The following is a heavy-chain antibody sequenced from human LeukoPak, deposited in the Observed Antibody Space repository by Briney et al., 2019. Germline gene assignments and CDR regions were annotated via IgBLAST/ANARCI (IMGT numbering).Heavy chain of an antibody. V-gene: IGHV4-39*07. CDR3: ARGKYYYGSGSYPNPLYYFDY. Sequence: SETLSLTCTVSGGSISSSSYYWGWIRQPPGKGLEWIGEINHSGSTNYNPSLKSRVTISVDTSKNQFSLKLSSVTAADTAVYYCARGKYYYGSGSYPNPLYYFDYWGQGTLVTVSS. CDR1: GGSISSSSYY. CDR2: INHSGST. D-gene: IGHD3-10*01. J-gene: IGHJ4*02.